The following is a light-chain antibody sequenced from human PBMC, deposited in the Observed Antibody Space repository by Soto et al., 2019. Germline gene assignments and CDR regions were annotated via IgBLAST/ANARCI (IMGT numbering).Light chain of an antibody. J-gene: IGKJ1*01. V-gene: IGKV3-20*01. CDR3: QQYGSSLWT. CDR2: GAS. CDR1: QSVSSSY. Sequence: EIVLTQSPGTLSLSPGAAATLASRASQSVSSSYLAWYQQKPGQAPRLIIYGASSRATGIPDRFSGSGSGTDCTLTISRLEPEDVAVYYCQQYGSSLWTLGQGTKVDIK.